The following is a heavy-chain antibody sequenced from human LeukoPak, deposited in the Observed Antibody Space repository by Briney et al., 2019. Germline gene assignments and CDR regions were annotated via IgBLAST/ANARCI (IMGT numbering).Heavy chain of an antibody. Sequence: PGGSLRLSCAASEFTLGSYAMSWVRQAPGKGLEWVSYISSSSSTIYYADSVKGRFTISRDNAKNSLYLQMNSLRAEDTAVYYCARDDNSGRGYSYEYWGQGTLVTVSS. J-gene: IGHJ4*02. CDR1: EFTLGSYA. V-gene: IGHV3-48*01. D-gene: IGHD5-18*01. CDR2: ISSSSSTI. CDR3: ARDDNSGRGYSYEY.